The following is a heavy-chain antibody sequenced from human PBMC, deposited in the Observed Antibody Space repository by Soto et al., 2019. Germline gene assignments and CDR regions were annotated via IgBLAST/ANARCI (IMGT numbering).Heavy chain of an antibody. CDR1: GFSLSPTGEG. CDR2: IYWNDDK. D-gene: IGHD6-6*01. J-gene: IGHJ4*02. Sequence: SGPTLVNPTQTLTLTCTFPGFSLSPTGEGVGWIRQPPGKALEWLAVIYWNDDKSYSPSLKIRLTISKDTSKKQVVLTMMNMAPVDTGTYYCAQVDDVAALFAYLGQGTLVTVSS. CDR3: AQVDDVAALFAY. V-gene: IGHV2-5*01.